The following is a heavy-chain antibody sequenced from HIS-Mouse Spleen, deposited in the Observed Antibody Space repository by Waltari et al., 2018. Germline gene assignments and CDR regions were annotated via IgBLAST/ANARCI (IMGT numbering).Heavy chain of an antibody. CDR3: ARWEYCSGGSCQSAFDI. CDR1: GYTFPSSD. J-gene: IGHJ3*02. CDR2: MNPNSGNT. D-gene: IGHD2-15*01. V-gene: IGHV1-8*01. Sequence: QVQLVQSGAEVKKPGASVKVSCKASGYTFPSSDINWVRQATGQGLEWMGWMNPNSGNTGYAQKFQGRVTMTRNTSISTAYMELSSLRSEDTAVYYCARWEYCSGGSCQSAFDIWGQGTMVTVSS.